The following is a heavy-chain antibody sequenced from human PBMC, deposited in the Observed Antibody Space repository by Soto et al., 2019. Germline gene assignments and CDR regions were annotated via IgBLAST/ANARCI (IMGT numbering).Heavy chain of an antibody. CDR2: IYWDDDE. CDR1: GFSLNTGGVG. J-gene: IGHJ6*02. D-gene: IGHD3-10*01. CDR3: VRNWRYYGGDYYYGMDA. Sequence: ITLKESGPTLVKPTQTLTLTCTFSGFSLNTGGVGVGWVRQPRGKAMEWLAVIYWDDDERYRTSLRSRLNITKDTINNQVVLTMTYMDPEDTATYYCVRNWRYYGGDYYYGMDAWGQGTTVTVSS. V-gene: IGHV2-5*02.